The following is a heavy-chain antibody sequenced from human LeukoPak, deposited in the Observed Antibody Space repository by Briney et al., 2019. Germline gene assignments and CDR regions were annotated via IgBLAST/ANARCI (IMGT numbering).Heavy chain of an antibody. J-gene: IGHJ4*02. Sequence: PGGSLRLSCAASGFTFSSYSMNWVRQAPGKGLEWVSSISSSSSYIYYADSVKGRFTISRDNAKNSLYLQMNSLRAEDTAVYYCAREKPHNYDFWSGYNYWGQGTLVTVSS. CDR2: ISSSSSYI. V-gene: IGHV3-21*01. CDR3: AREKPHNYDFWSGYNY. D-gene: IGHD3-3*01. CDR1: GFTFSSYS.